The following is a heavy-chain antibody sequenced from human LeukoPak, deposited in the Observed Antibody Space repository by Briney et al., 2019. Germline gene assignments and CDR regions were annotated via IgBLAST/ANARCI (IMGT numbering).Heavy chain of an antibody. CDR3: ARGVELERAFYFDY. Sequence: GGPLRHPCAASGLPFSSYGMHWVRQAPGKGLEWVAVISYDGSNKYYADSVKGRFTISRDNSKKPLYLQMNSLRAEDTAVYYCARGVELERAFYFDYWGQGTLVSVSS. CDR2: ISYDGSNK. D-gene: IGHD1-7*01. J-gene: IGHJ4*02. V-gene: IGHV3-30*03. CDR1: GLPFSSYG.